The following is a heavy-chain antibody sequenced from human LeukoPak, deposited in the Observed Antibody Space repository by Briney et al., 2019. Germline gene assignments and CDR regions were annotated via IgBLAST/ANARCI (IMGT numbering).Heavy chain of an antibody. Sequence: ASVNVSCKSSGYTFTSYPISWLRPPAGQELDWMGWNTVYNGNTNYAQKLQGRVTMTTDTSTSIAYMELRSLRSDDTAVYYCARGYDYGDYVGDFDYWGQGTLVTVSS. CDR1: GYTFTSYP. D-gene: IGHD4-17*01. V-gene: IGHV1-18*01. CDR2: NTVYNGNT. J-gene: IGHJ4*02. CDR3: ARGYDYGDYVGDFDY.